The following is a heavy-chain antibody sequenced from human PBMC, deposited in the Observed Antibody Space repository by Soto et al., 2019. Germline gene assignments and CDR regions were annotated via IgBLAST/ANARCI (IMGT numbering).Heavy chain of an antibody. CDR3: ATMGTPATGLYYFDS. CDR2: ISYSGST. V-gene: IGHV4-30-4*01. J-gene: IGHJ4*02. CDR1: GGSISSGNYY. D-gene: IGHD2-15*01. Sequence: SETLSLTCTVSGGSISSGNYYWSWIRQPPGKGLEWIGFISYSGSTYYSTSLKSRVTISVDTSKSQFSLNLSFVTAADTAVYYCATMGTPATGLYYFDSWGQGSLVTVSS.